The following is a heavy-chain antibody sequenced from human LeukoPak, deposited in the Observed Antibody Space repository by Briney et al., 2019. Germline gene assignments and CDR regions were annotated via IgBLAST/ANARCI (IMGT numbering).Heavy chain of an antibody. CDR1: GGSISSYY. CDR2: IYYSGST. CDR3: ASSAWIGGSYSDY. D-gene: IGHD1-26*01. V-gene: IGHV4-59*08. J-gene: IGHJ4*02. Sequence: SETLSLTCTVSGGSISSYYWSWIRQPPGKGLEWIGCIYYSGSTNYNPSLKSRVTISVDTSKNQFSLKLSSVTAADTAVYYCASSAWIGGSYSDYWGQGTLVTVSS.